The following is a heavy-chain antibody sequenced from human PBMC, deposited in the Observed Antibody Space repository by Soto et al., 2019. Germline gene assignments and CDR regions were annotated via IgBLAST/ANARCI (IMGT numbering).Heavy chain of an antibody. V-gene: IGHV4-61*01. CDR3: ARDPQRGSHWYNY. D-gene: IGHD1-26*01. J-gene: IGHJ4*02. CDR1: GGSVSSGSYY. CDR2: IYYSGST. Sequence: PSETLSLTCTVSGGSVSSGSYYWSWIRQPPGKGLEWIGYIYYSGSTNYNPSLKSRVTISVDTSKNQFSLKLSSATAADTAVYYCARDPQRGSHWYNYWGQGTLVTVSS.